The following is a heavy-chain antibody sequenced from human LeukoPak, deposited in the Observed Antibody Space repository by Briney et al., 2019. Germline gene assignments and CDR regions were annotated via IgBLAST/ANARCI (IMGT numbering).Heavy chain of an antibody. D-gene: IGHD2-15*01. Sequence: SQTLSLTSAVSGGSISSGGYSWSWIRQPPGKGLEWIGYIYHSGSTYYNPSLKSRVTISVDRSKNQFSLKLSSVTAADTAVYYCARVASYGSYRGCYRDWGQGTLVTVSS. V-gene: IGHV4-30-2*01. CDR2: IYHSGST. CDR3: ARVASYGSYRGCYRD. J-gene: IGHJ4*02. CDR1: GGSISSGGYS.